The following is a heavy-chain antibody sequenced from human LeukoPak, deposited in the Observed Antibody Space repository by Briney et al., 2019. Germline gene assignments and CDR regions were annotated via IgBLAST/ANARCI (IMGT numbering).Heavy chain of an antibody. CDR1: GFTFSSYA. CDR2: ISGSGGST. D-gene: IGHD1-26*01. CDR3: AKDRDSGSYFDY. Sequence: GGSLRLSCAASGFTFSSYAMSWVRQAPGKGLEWVSAISGSGGSTYYADSVKGRFTISRDNSKNTLYLQMNRLRAEDTAVYYCAKDRDSGSYFDYWGQGTLVTVSS. J-gene: IGHJ4*02. V-gene: IGHV3-23*01.